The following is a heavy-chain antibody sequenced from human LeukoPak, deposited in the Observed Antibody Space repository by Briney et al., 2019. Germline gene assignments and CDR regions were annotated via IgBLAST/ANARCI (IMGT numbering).Heavy chain of an antibody. J-gene: IGHJ4*02. V-gene: IGHV3-30*03. D-gene: IGHD3-3*01. CDR3: ARDRAWNYFDY. CDR1: GFTFSRHG. CDR2: ISNDGSRK. Sequence: EGSLRLSCAPSGFTFSRHGMHWVRQAPGKGLEWVAIISNDGSRKYYAHSVEGRFTISRDNSKNTLYLQMDSLRAEDTAVYYCARDRAWNYFDYWGQGTLVTVSS.